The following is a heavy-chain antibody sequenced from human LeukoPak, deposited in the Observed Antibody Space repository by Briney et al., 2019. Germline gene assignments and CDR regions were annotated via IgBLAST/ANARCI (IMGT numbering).Heavy chain of an antibody. CDR3: AKGHYSGSSTYYFDY. J-gene: IGHJ4*02. CDR1: GFAFSSYA. CDR2: ISESGGST. D-gene: IGHD1-26*01. V-gene: IGHV3-23*01. Sequence: PGGSLRLSCAASGFAFSSYAMSWVRQAPGKGLEWVSGISESGGSTYYAGSVEGRLTISRDNSKNTLYLQMNSLRVEDTAVYYCAKGHYSGSSTYYFDYWGQGTLVTVSS.